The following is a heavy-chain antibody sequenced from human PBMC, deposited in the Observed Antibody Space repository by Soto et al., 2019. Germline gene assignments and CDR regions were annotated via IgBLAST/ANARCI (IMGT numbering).Heavy chain of an antibody. D-gene: IGHD2-2*01. CDR1: GFTFSSYG. CDR2: ISYDGSNK. V-gene: IGHV3-30*18. CDR3: ANPIPAAFYYYYYGMDV. J-gene: IGHJ6*02. Sequence: QVQLVESGGGVVQPGRSLRLSCAASGFTFSSYGMHWVRQSPGKGLEWVAVISYDGSNKYYADSVKGRFTISRDNSKNTLYLQMNSLRAEDTAVYYCANPIPAAFYYYYYGMDVWGQGTTVTVSS.